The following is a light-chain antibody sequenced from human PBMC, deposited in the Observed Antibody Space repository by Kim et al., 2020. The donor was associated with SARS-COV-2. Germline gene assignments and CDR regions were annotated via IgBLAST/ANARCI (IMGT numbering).Light chain of an antibody. V-gene: IGKV1-39*01. CDR2: GAS. J-gene: IGKJ4*01. Sequence: DIQMTQSPSSLSASVGDRVTITCRTSQTIGTFLNWYRQKPGKAPQLLVYGASTLQTGVPSRFSGSGYGTAFTLTISGLQPEDFATYYCQQTYDFVTFAGGTKVDIK. CDR1: QTIGTF. CDR3: QQTYDFVT.